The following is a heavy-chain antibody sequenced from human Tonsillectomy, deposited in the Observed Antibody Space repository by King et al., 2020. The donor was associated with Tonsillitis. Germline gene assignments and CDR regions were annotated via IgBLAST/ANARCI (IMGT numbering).Heavy chain of an antibody. D-gene: IGHD3-22*01. V-gene: IGHV4-34*01. CDR2: INHSGST. CDR3: ARSGDTSGYYLEETNWFDP. Sequence: VQLQQWGAGLLKPSETLSLTCAVYGGSFSGYYWSWIRQPPGKGLEWIGEINHSGSTNYNPSLKRRVTISVDTSKNQFSLKLSSVTAADTAVYCCARSGDTSGYYLEETNWFDPWGQGTLVTVSS. CDR1: GGSFSGYY. J-gene: IGHJ5*02.